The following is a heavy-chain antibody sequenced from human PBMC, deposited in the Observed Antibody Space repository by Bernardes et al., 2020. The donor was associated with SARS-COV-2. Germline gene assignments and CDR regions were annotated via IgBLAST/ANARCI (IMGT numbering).Heavy chain of an antibody. V-gene: IGHV1-18*04. CDR1: GYTFTSYG. J-gene: IGHJ4*02. CDR3: ALQVPAASFDY. Sequence: ASVKVSCKASGYTFTSYGISWVRQAPGQGLEWMGWISAYNGNANYAQKLQGRVTMTTDTSTSTAYMELRSLRSDDTAVYYCALQVPAASFDYWGQGTLVTVSS. CDR2: ISAYNGNA. D-gene: IGHD2-2*01.